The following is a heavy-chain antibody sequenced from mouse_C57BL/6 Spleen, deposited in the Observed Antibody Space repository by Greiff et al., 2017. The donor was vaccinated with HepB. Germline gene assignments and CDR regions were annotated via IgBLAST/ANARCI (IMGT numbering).Heavy chain of an antibody. D-gene: IGHD1-1*01. J-gene: IGHJ2*01. Sequence: EVQGVESGGGLVKPGGSLKLSCAASGFTFSSYAMSWVRQTPEKRLEWVATISDGGSYTYYPDNVKGRFTISRDNAKNNLYLQMSHLKSEDTAMYYCARDGLSNSFDYWGQGTTLTVSS. CDR1: GFTFSSYA. CDR3: ARDGLSNSFDY. CDR2: ISDGGSYT. V-gene: IGHV5-4*01.